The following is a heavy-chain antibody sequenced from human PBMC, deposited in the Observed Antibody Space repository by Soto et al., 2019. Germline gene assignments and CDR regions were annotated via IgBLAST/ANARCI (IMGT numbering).Heavy chain of an antibody. CDR2: IYSGGST. Sequence: GGSLRLSSAASGFNVSSNYMSWVRQATGKGLEWVSVIYSGGSTYYADSVKGRFTISRDNSKNTLYLQMNSLRAEDTAVYYCARVGGPTVTPSLSPRRKSTFDYWGQGTLVTVSS. V-gene: IGHV3-66*01. CDR1: GFNVSSNY. J-gene: IGHJ4*02. D-gene: IGHD4-17*01. CDR3: ARVGGPTVTPSLSPRRKSTFDY.